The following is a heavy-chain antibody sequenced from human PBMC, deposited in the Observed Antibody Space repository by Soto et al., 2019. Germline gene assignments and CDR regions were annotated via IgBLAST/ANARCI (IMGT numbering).Heavy chain of an antibody. CDR3: ARVLGAGSIAAAGNYYYYGMDV. CDR2: ISYDGSNK. D-gene: IGHD6-13*01. J-gene: IGHJ6*02. CDR1: GFTFCSYG. V-gene: IGHV3-30*03. Sequence: GGSLRLSCAASGFTFCSYGMHWVRQAPGKGLEKVAVISYDGSNKYYTDSEKGRFTISRDNSKNTLYLQMNSLRAEDTAVYYCARVLGAGSIAAAGNYYYYGMDVWGQGTTVTVSS.